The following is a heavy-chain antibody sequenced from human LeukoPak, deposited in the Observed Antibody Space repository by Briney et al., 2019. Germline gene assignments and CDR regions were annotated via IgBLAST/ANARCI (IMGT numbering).Heavy chain of an antibody. V-gene: IGHV3-21*01. CDR2: ITSSSSYI. J-gene: IGHJ6*03. CDR1: GFTFSSYN. D-gene: IGHD5-24*01. CDR3: ARVGTRMVTIVAPYYMDV. Sequence: GGSLRLSCAASGFTFSSYNMNWVRQAPGKGLEWVSSITSSSSYIYYADSVKGRFTISRDNAKNSLFLQMNSLRAEDTAVYYCARVGTRMVTIVAPYYMDVWGKGTTVTVSS.